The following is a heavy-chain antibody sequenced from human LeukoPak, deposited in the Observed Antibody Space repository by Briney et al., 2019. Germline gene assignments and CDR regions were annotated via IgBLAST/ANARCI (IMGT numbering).Heavy chain of an antibody. CDR2: ISGSGGST. D-gene: IGHD3-9*01. V-gene: IGHV3-23*01. Sequence: GGSLRLSCAASGFTFSSYAMSWVRQAPGKGLEWVSAISGSGGSTYYADSVKGRFTISRDNSKNTLYLQMNSLRAEDTAVYYCAKVAESGTYYDILTGYHFDYWVQGTLVTVSS. CDR3: AKVAESGTYYDILTGYHFDY. J-gene: IGHJ4*02. CDR1: GFTFSSYA.